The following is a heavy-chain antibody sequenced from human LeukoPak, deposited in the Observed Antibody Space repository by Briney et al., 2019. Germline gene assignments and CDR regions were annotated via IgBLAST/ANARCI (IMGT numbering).Heavy chain of an antibody. D-gene: IGHD5-18*01. CDR3: ARQGIQLWQGGNNWFDP. J-gene: IGHJ5*02. Sequence: SESLSLTCTVSGGSISSYYWSWIRQPPGKGLEWIGYISYSGSTNYNPSLKSRVTISVDTSKNQFSLKLSSVTAADTAVYYCARQGIQLWQGGNNWFDPWGQGTLVTVSS. CDR2: ISYSGST. V-gene: IGHV4-59*08. CDR1: GGSISSYY.